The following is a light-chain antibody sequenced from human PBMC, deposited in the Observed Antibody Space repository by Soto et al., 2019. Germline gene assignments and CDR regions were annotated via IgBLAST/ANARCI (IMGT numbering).Light chain of an antibody. V-gene: IGKV1-27*01. J-gene: IGKJ4*01. CDR2: AAS. CDR1: QGIGVN. CDR3: QKYNSAPLT. Sequence: DIKLTHSPSPLCASLEDRVTITCRASQGIGVNLAWFHQKPGNVPRLLIYAASTLQSGVPSRFSGSGSGTDFTLTISSLQPEDVATYYCQKYNSAPLTFGGGTKVEIK.